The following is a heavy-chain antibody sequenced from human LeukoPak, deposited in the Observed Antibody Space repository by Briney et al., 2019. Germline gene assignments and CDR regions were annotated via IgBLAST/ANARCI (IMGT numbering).Heavy chain of an antibody. CDR2: ISSSGSTI. V-gene: IGHV3-48*03. D-gene: IGHD2-2*01. CDR1: GFTFSSYE. Sequence: GGSLRLSCAASGFTFSSYEMNWVRQAPGKGLEWVSYISSSGSTIFYADSVKGRFTISRDNAKNSLYLQMNSLRAEDTAVYYCARGRYCSSTSCKKDWFDPWGQGTLVTVSS. CDR3: ARGRYCSSTSCKKDWFDP. J-gene: IGHJ5*02.